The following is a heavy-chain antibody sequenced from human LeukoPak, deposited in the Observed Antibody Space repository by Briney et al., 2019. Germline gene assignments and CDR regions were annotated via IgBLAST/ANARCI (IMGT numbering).Heavy chain of an antibody. CDR3: ARDSKAAADY. V-gene: IGHV3-7*01. Sequence: GGSLRLSXAASGFTFSSYWMSWVRQAPGKGLEWVANIKQDGSEKDYVDSVKGRFTIYRDNAKNSLYLQMNSLRAEDTAVYYCARDSKAAADYWGQETLVTVSS. CDR2: IKQDGSEK. D-gene: IGHD6-13*01. CDR1: GFTFSSYW. J-gene: IGHJ4*02.